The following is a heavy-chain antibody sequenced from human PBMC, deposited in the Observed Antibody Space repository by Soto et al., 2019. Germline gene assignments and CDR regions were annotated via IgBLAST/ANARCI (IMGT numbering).Heavy chain of an antibody. V-gene: IGHV1-46*01. D-gene: IGHD3-16*01. CDR1: GYRFSNYC. CDR2: LNPGGDGP. J-gene: IGHJ4*02. Sequence: QVQLVQSGAEVKKPGASVQVSCKASGYRFSNYCIHWVRQAPGQGLEWMGRLNPGGDGPDYAQKFQCRVTMTRDTSTGTVYLEQSRLRSEDTSFYDWVADGGARYTGFDDWGPGSLVTV. CDR3: VADGGARYTGFDD.